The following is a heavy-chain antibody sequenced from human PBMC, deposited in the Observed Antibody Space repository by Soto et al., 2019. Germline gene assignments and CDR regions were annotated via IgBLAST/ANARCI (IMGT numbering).Heavy chain of an antibody. CDR2: IYYSGST. CDR3: ARELRTGQNWFDP. Sequence: PSETLSLTCTVSGGSISSYYWSWIRQPPGKGLEWIGYIYYSGSTNYNPSLKSRVTISVDTSKNQFSLKLSSVTAADTAVYYCARELRTGQNWFDPWGQGTLVTAPQ. V-gene: IGHV4-59*01. CDR1: GGSISSYY. J-gene: IGHJ5*02.